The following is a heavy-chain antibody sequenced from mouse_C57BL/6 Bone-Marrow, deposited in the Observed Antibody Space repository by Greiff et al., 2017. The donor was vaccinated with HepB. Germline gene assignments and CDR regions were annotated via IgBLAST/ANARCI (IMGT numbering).Heavy chain of an antibody. V-gene: IGHV14-4*01. CDR2: IDPENGDT. J-gene: IGHJ3*01. Sequence: EVQLQQSGAELVRPGASVKLSCTASGFNIKDDYMHWVKQRPEQGLEWIGWIDPENGDTEYASKFQGKATITADTSSNTAYLQLSSLTSEDTAVYYCTTGGYGNYEFAYWGQGTLVTVSA. CDR1: GFNIKDDY. CDR3: TTGGYGNYEFAY. D-gene: IGHD2-10*02.